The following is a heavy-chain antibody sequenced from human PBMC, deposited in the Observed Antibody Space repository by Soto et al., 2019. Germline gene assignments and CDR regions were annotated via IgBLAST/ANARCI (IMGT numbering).Heavy chain of an antibody. CDR1: GFTFSSYG. J-gene: IGHJ4*02. Sequence: RGSLRLSCAASGFTFSSYGMHWVRQAPGKGLEWVAVIWYDGSNKYYADSVKGRFTISRDNSKNTLYLQMNSLRAEDTAVYYCARDASQDDILTGLGYWGQGTLATVSS. V-gene: IGHV3-33*01. D-gene: IGHD3-9*01. CDR2: IWYDGSNK. CDR3: ARDASQDDILTGLGY.